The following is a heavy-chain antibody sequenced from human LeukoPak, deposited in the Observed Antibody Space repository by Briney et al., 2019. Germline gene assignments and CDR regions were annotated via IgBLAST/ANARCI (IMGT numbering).Heavy chain of an antibody. J-gene: IGHJ5*01. CDR3: ARDRGGSSWYNWFDS. Sequence: SVKVSCKASGGTFSSYAISWVRQAPGQGLEWMGGIIPIFGTANYAQKFQGRVTITTDESTSTAYMELSSLRSEDTAVYYCARDRGGSSWYNWFDSWGQGTLVTVSS. D-gene: IGHD6-13*01. CDR2: IIPIFGTA. V-gene: IGHV1-69*05. CDR1: GGTFSSYA.